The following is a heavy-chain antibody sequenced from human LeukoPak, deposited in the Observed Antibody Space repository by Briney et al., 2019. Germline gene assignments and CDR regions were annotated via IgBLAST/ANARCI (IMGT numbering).Heavy chain of an antibody. V-gene: IGHV4-39*01. CDR2: IYYSGST. Sequence: SETLSLTCTVSGGSISSSSYYWGWIRQPPGKGLEWIGSIYYSGSTYYNPSLKSRVTISVNTSKNQFSLKLSSVTAADTAVYYCASIFWSGYYQFDYWGQGTLVTVSS. CDR3: ASIFWSGYYQFDY. D-gene: IGHD3-3*01. CDR1: GGSISSSSYY. J-gene: IGHJ4*02.